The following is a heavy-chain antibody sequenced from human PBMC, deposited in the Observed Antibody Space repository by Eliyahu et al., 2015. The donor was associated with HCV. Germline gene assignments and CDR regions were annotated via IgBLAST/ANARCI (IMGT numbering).Heavy chain of an antibody. V-gene: IGHV2-70*04. D-gene: IGHD2-15*01. CDR1: GFSLSTSGMR. CDR2: IDWDDDK. J-gene: IGHJ4*02. Sequence: QVTLKESGPALVKPTQTLTLTCTFSGFSLSTSGMRVSWIRQPPGKALEWLARIDWDDDKFYSTSLKTRLTISKDTSKNQVVLTMTNMDPVDTATYYCALSVPVVVAATDVYYFDYWGQGTLVTVSS. CDR3: ALSVPVVVAATDVYYFDY.